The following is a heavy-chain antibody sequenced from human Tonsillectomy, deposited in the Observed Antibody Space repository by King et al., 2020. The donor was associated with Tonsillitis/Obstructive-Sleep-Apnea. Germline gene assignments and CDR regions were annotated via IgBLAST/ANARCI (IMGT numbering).Heavy chain of an antibody. CDR3: ARDQVNWKYESVVYRPSWSFDL. J-gene: IGHJ2*01. CDR2: IWFDGSEK. V-gene: IGHV3-33*01. D-gene: IGHD1-7*01. CDR1: GFTFSSHG. Sequence: VQLVESGGGAVQPGRSLRLSCTASGFTFSSHGMYWVRQAPGKGLEWVAVIWFDGSEKYYTDSVKGRFTISRDNSKNILYLEMNSLRADDTAVYYCARDQVNWKYESVVYRPSWSFDLWGRGTLVTVSS.